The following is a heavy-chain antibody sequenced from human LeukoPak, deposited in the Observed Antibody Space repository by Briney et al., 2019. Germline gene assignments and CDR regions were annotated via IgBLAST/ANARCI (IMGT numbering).Heavy chain of an antibody. CDR3: AKVPSSTWSLTPDYFDY. CDR2: ISGSGGRT. CDR1: GFTFSSYA. D-gene: IGHD6-13*01. Sequence: GGSLRLSCAASGFTFSSYAMNGVRQAPGKGLEWVSGISGSGGRTNYADSVKGRFTISRDNSKNTLYLQMNSLRAEDTAVYYCAKVPSSTWSLTPDYFDYWGRGTLVTVSS. V-gene: IGHV3-23*01. J-gene: IGHJ4*02.